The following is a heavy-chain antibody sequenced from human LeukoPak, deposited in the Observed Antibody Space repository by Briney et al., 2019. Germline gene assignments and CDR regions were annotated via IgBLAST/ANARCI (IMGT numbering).Heavy chain of an antibody. D-gene: IGHD3-10*01. J-gene: IGHJ4*02. CDR1: GFTFSSYS. CDR2: ISSSSSYI. V-gene: IGHV3-21*01. CDR3: ARDYGSGSYYRDYFDY. Sequence: GGSLRLSCAASGFTFSSYSMNWVRQAPGKGLEWVSSISSSSSYIYYADSVKGRFTISRDNAKNSLYPQMNSLRAEDTAVYYCARDYGSGSYYRDYFDYWGQGTLVTVSS.